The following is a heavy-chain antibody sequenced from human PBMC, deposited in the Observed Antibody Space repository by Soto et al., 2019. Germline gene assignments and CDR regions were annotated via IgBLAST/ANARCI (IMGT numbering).Heavy chain of an antibody. V-gene: IGHV3-15*07. Sequence: PGESLKISCAASGFTFSNAWMNWVRQAPGKGLEWVGRIKSKTDGGTTDYAAPVKGRFTISRDDPKNTLYLQMNSLKTEDTAVYYCTTEPGYYDSSGYYYVNYWGQGTLVTVSS. D-gene: IGHD3-22*01. CDR2: IKSKTDGGTT. J-gene: IGHJ4*02. CDR3: TTEPGYYDSSGYYYVNY. CDR1: GFTFSNAW.